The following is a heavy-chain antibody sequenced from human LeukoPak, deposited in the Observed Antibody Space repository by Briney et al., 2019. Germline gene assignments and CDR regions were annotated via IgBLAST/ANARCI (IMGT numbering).Heavy chain of an antibody. CDR2: FDPEDGET. D-gene: IGHD6-19*01. J-gene: IGHJ4*02. CDR1: GYTLTELS. CDR3: ATGYSSGWQTQFFDY. Sequence: ASVKVSCKDSGYTLTELSMHWVRQAPGKGLEWMGGFDPEDGETIYAQKFQGRVTMTEDTSTDTAYMELSSLRSEDTAVYYCATGYSSGWQTQFFDYWGQGTLVTVSS. V-gene: IGHV1-24*01.